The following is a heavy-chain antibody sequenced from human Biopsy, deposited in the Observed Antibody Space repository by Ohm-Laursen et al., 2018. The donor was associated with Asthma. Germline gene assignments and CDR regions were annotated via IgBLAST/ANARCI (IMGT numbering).Heavy chain of an antibody. CDR3: AREKITESSGFQNWFDS. V-gene: IGHV3-33*01. J-gene: IGHJ5*01. CDR2: IWYDGRRK. Sequence: SLRLSCAATGFVFSAHGMHWVRQAPGKGLEWVALIWYDGRRKSYTDSVRGRFTISRDNSKNTLYLEMDSLRAEDTAVYYCAREKITESSGFQNWFDSWGQGTLVTVSS. D-gene: IGHD3-22*01. CDR1: GFVFSAHG.